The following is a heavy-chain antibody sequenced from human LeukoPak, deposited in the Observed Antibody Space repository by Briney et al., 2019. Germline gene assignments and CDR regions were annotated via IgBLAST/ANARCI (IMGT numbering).Heavy chain of an antibody. Sequence: GRSLRLSCAASGFTFSSYAMHWVRQAPGKGLEWVAVISYDGSNKYYADSVKGRFTISRDNSKNTLYLQMNSLRAEDTAVYYCARTIAARTYDYWGQGTLVTVSS. CDR1: GFTFSSYA. J-gene: IGHJ4*02. D-gene: IGHD6-13*01. V-gene: IGHV3-30-3*01. CDR3: ARTIAARTYDY. CDR2: ISYDGSNK.